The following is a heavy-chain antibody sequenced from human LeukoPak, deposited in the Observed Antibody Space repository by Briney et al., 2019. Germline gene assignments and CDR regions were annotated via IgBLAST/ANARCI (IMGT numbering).Heavy chain of an antibody. V-gene: IGHV4-31*02. CDR3: ARSYYYDSSSRGYFDY. D-gene: IGHD3-22*01. Sequence: YYIGITYYNPSLKSRVTISVDTSKNQFSLKLSSVTAADTAVYYCARSYYYDSSSRGYFDYWGQGTLVTVSS. J-gene: IGHJ4*02. CDR2: YYIGIT.